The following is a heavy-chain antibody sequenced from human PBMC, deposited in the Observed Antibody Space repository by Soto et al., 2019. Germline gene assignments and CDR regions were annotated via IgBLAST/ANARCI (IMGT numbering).Heavy chain of an antibody. Sequence: ASVKVSCKTSGYTFITYVINWVRQAPGQGLEWMGWISPYNGNTNYAQNFQGRVTMTTDTSTSTTYMELTSLGSDDTAVYYCARPKGSYSSGYYYFDYWGQGTLVTVSS. V-gene: IGHV1-18*01. D-gene: IGHD6-19*01. CDR1: GYTFITYV. CDR2: ISPYNGNT. CDR3: ARPKGSYSSGYYYFDY. J-gene: IGHJ4*02.